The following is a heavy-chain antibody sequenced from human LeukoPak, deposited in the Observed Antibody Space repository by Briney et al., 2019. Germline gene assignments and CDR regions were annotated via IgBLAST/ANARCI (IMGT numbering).Heavy chain of an antibody. V-gene: IGHV3-23*01. J-gene: IGHJ4*02. CDR3: ARGRYDWNDVGYFDY. CDR1: GFTFSTYA. CDR2: IFGNGRTT. Sequence: GSLRLSCAASGFTFSTYAMSWVRQAPGKGLEWVSAIFGNGRTTYSADSVKGRFAISRDNSKNTLYLQMNSLRAEDTAVYCARGRYDWNDVGYFDYWGQGTLVSVSS. D-gene: IGHD1-1*01.